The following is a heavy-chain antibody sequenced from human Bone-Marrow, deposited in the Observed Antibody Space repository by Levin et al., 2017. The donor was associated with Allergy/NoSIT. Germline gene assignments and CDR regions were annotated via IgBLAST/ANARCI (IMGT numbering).Heavy chain of an antibody. CDR2: IYWNDHT. Sequence: SGPTLVKPTQTLTLTCTFSGFSLSTYGLGVGWIRQPPGKALEWLALIYWNDHTRYSPALKSRLIITKDTSKNQVTLTVTNMDPEDTGTYYCAHSSLLAPRTDCGHWGQGIMVTVSS. D-gene: IGHD1-14*01. CDR3: AHSSLLAPRTDCGH. J-gene: IGHJ4*02. V-gene: IGHV2-5*01. CDR1: GFSLSTYGLG.